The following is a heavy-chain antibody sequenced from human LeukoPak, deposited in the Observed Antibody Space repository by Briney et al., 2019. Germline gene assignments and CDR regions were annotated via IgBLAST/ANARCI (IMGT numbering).Heavy chain of an antibody. J-gene: IGHJ5*01. CDR1: GFTFSDYY. V-gene: IGHV4-59*05. D-gene: IGHD3-10*01. CDR2: IYYSGIT. Sequence: GSLRLSCTASGFTFSDYYMSWIRQAPGKGLEWIGSIYYSGITYYNPSLKSPVTISVDTAKNQFSLNLRSVNAADTAVYFCARQPKSCTPGVFITGKACWFDSWGQGTLVTVSS. CDR3: ARQPKSCTPGVFITGKACWFDS.